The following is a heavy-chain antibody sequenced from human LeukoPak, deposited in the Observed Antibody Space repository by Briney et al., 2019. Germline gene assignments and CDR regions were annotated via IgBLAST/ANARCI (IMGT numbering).Heavy chain of an antibody. Sequence: GGSLRLSCAASGFTFSSYWMSWVRQAPGKGLEWGANIKHDGSEKFYVDSVKGRFTISRDNAKNSLFLQMNSLRAEDTAVYYCARDWGYCSGDGCQERFDYWGQGTLVTVSS. CDR3: ARDWGYCSGDGCQERFDY. D-gene: IGHD2-15*01. V-gene: IGHV3-7*05. CDR2: IKHDGSEK. CDR1: GFTFSSYW. J-gene: IGHJ4*02.